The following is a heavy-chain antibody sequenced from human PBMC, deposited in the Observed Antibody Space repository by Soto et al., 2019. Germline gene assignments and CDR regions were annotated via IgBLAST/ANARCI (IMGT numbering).Heavy chain of an antibody. CDR1: GYTFTSYG. Sequence: ASVKVSCKTSGYTFTSYGISWVRQAPGQGLEWMGWISGYNGNTNYAQKVQGRVTMTTDTSTSTAYMELRSLRSDDTAVYYCARDTEVVIIHYYYYGMDVWGRGTTVTVSS. D-gene: IGHD3-3*01. V-gene: IGHV1-18*01. CDR3: ARDTEVVIIHYYYYGMDV. CDR2: ISGYNGNT. J-gene: IGHJ6*02.